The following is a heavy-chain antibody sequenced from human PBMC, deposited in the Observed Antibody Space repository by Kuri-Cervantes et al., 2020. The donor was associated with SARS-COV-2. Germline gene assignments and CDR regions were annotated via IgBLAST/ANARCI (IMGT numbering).Heavy chain of an antibody. J-gene: IGHJ6*03. CDR3: AKPSGELVYYYYYYMDV. D-gene: IGHD1-7*01. Sequence: ETLSLTCAASGFTFSSYSMNWVRQAPGKGLEWVSSISSSSSYIYYADSVKGRFTISRDNAKNSLYLQMNSLRAEDTAVYYCAKPSGELVYYYYYYMDVWGKGTTVTVSS. CDR2: ISSSSSYI. CDR1: GFTFSSYS. V-gene: IGHV3-21*01.